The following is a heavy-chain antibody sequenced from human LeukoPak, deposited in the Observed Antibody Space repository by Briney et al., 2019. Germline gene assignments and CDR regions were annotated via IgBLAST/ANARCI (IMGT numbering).Heavy chain of an antibody. D-gene: IGHD2-2*01. CDR1: GYTFTGYY. J-gene: IGHJ5*02. CDR2: INPNSGGT. CDR3: ATVVPAAMGWFDP. Sequence: ASVKVSCKASGYTFTGYYMHWVRQAPGQGLEWMGWINPNSGGTNYAQKFQGRVTMTRDTSISTAYMELSRLRSDDTAEYYCATVVPAAMGWFDPWGQGTLVTVSS. V-gene: IGHV1-2*02.